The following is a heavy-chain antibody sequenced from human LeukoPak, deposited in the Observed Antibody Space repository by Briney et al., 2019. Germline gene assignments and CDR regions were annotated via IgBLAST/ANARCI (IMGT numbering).Heavy chain of an antibody. D-gene: IGHD3-22*01. CDR3: ARDRYYDSSGYLSLLGYFDL. V-gene: IGHV4-4*07. CDR1: GGSISSYY. J-gene: IGHJ2*01. Sequence: SETLSLTCTVSGGSISSYYWSWIRQPAGKGLEWIGRIYTSGSTNYNPSLKSRVTMSVDTSKNQFSLKLSPVTAADTAVYYCARDRYYDSSGYLSLLGYFDLWGRGTLVTVSS. CDR2: IYTSGST.